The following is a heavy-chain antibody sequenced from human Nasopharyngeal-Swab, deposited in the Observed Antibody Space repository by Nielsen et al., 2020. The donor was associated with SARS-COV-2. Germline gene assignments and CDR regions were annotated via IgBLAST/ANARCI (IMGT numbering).Heavy chain of an antibody. D-gene: IGHD3-3*01. Sequence: GGSLRLSCAASGFTFEDYAMHWVRQAPGKGLEWVSGISWNSGSIGYADSVKGRFTISRDNAKNSLYLQMNSLRAEDTAVYYCARSAGITIFGVVIDYYYYMDVWGKGTTVTVSS. J-gene: IGHJ6*03. V-gene: IGHV3-9*01. CDR1: GFTFEDYA. CDR2: ISWNSGSI. CDR3: ARSAGITIFGVVIDYYYYMDV.